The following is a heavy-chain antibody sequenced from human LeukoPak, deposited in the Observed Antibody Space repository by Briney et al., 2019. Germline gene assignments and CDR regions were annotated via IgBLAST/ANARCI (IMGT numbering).Heavy chain of an antibody. Sequence: PSETLSLTCAVYGGSFSGYYWSWIRQPPGKGLKWIGEINHSGCTNYNPSLKSRVTISVDTSKNQFSLKLSSVTAADTAVYYCARRWFGELYTATFDYWGQGALVTVSS. CDR2: INHSGCT. D-gene: IGHD3-10*01. V-gene: IGHV4-34*01. CDR1: GGSFSGYY. J-gene: IGHJ4*02. CDR3: ARRWFGELYTATFDY.